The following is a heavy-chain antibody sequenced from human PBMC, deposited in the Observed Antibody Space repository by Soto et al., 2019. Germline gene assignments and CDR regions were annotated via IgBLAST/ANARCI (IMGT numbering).Heavy chain of an antibody. CDR3: ARDPIGGGATYYVED. D-gene: IGHD3-16*01. J-gene: IGHJ4*02. CDR2: INPDSGGT. CDR1: GYTFTDYY. Sequence: GASVKGSCKASGYTFTDYYMHWVRQAPGQGLEWMGWINPDSGGTDYAQKFQGRVTMTRDTSISTAYMELSSLRSDDTAVYYCARDPIGGGATYYVEDWGQATLVTVSS. V-gene: IGHV1-2*02.